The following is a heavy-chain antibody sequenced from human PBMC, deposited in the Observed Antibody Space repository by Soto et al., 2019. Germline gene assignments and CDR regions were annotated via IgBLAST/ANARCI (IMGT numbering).Heavy chain of an antibody. V-gene: IGHV3-30*18. Sequence: GGSLRLSCAASGFTFSSYGMHWVRQAPGKGLEWVAVISYDGSNKYYADSVKGRFTISRDNSKNTLYLQMNSLRAEDTAVYYCAKVGVRTHLAPGAPYYYYGMDVWGQGTTVTVSS. CDR3: AKVGVRTHLAPGAPYYYYGMDV. CDR2: ISYDGSNK. CDR1: GFTFSSYG. D-gene: IGHD2-8*01. J-gene: IGHJ6*02.